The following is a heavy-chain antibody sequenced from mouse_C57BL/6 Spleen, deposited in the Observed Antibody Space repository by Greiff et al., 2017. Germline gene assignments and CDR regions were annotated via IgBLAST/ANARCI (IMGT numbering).Heavy chain of an antibody. D-gene: IGHD4-1*01. V-gene: IGHV1-64*01. CDR3: ERDTLNWGQDSAAYAMDY. CDR2: IHPNSGST. Sequence: VQLQQPGAELVKPGASVKLSCKASGYTFTSYWMHWVKQRPGQGLEWIGMIHPNSGSTNYNEKFKSKATLTVDKASSTAYMQLSSLTSEDSAVYYCERDTLNWGQDSAAYAMDYWGQGTSVTVSS. J-gene: IGHJ4*01. CDR1: GYTFTSYW.